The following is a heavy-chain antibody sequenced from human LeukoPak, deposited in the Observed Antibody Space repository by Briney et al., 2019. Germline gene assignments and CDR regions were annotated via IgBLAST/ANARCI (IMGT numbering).Heavy chain of an antibody. CDR3: AHITSGYSYGPHHSDY. D-gene: IGHD5-18*01. V-gene: IGHV1-69*04. CDR2: IIPILGIA. J-gene: IGHJ4*02. Sequence: GASVKVSCKASGGTFSSYAISWVRQAPGQGLEWMGRIIPILGIANYAQKFQGRVTITADKSTSTAYMELSSLRSEDTAVYYCAHITSGYSYGPHHSDYWGQGTLVTVSS. CDR1: GGTFSSYA.